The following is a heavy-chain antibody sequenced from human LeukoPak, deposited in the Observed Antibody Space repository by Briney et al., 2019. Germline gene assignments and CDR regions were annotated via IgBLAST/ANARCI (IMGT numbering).Heavy chain of an antibody. Sequence: SETLSLTCAVYGGSFSGYYWSWIRQPPGKGLEWIGEINHSGSTNYNPSLKSRVTISVDTSKNQFSLKLSPLTAADTAVYYCARRKRSGCSSTSCLLNWFDPWGQGTLVTVSS. CDR3: ARRKRSGCSSTSCLLNWFDP. CDR1: GGSFSGYY. D-gene: IGHD2-2*01. J-gene: IGHJ5*02. CDR2: INHSGST. V-gene: IGHV4-34*01.